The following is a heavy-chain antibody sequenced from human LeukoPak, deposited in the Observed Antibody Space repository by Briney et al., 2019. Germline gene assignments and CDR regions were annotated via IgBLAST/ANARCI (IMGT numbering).Heavy chain of an antibody. CDR2: ISSSGSNK. V-gene: IGHV3-48*04. CDR1: GFTFSSYW. D-gene: IGHD3-3*01. J-gene: IGHJ4*02. Sequence: GGSLRLSCAASGFTFSSYWMNWIRQAPGKGLEWVSYISSSGSNKYYADSVKGRFTISRDNAKNSLFLQMNGLRAEDTAVYYCARGVDDFWSGYPIDYWGQGTLVTVSS. CDR3: ARGVDDFWSGYPIDY.